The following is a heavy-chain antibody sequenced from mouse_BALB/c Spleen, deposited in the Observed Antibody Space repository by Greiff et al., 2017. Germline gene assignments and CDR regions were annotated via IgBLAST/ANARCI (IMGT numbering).Heavy chain of an antibody. CDR1: GYSITSNYA. V-gene: IGHV3-2*02. CDR3: ARRGYGNYDAMDY. Sequence: EVQLQESGPGLVKPSQSLSLTCTVTGYSITSNYAWNWIRQFPGNKLEWMGYISYSGSTSYTPSLKSRISITRDTSKNQFFLQLNSVTTEDTATYYCARRGYGNYDAMDYWGQGTSVTVSS. CDR2: ISYSGST. J-gene: IGHJ4*01. D-gene: IGHD2-1*01.